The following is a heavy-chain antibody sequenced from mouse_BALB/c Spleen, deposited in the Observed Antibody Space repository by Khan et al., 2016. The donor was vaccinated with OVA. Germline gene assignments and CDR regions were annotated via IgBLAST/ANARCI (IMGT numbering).Heavy chain of an antibody. CDR1: GVTFSADG. D-gene: IGHD4-1*01. CDR2: ISSEGTYT. J-gene: IGHJ3*01. CDR3: ASHLTGSFAY. Sequence: EVELVESGGDLVKPGRSLKLSCAASGVTFSADGRSGVRKTPDKRREGGATISSEGTYTYYQESVKGRFTISRDNAKNTLYLQMISLQSEDTAMYYCASHLTGSFAYWGQGTLVTVSA. V-gene: IGHV5-6*01.